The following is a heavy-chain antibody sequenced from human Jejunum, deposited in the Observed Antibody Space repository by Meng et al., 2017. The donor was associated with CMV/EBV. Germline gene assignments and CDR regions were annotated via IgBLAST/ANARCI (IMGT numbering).Heavy chain of an antibody. V-gene: IGHV1-46*01. CDR2: INPSGGST. Sequence: TFTSYYMHWVRQAPGQGLEWVGIINPSGGSTRYAQKFQGRVTMTRDTSTSTVYMGLSSLRSEDTAVFYCARGQQLLSDYYYGLDVWGQGTTVTVSS. D-gene: IGHD2-2*01. J-gene: IGHJ6*02. CDR3: ARGQQLLSDYYYGLDV. CDR1: TFTSYY.